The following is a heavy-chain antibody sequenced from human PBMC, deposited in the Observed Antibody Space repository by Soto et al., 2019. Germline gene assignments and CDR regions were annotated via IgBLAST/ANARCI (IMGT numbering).Heavy chain of an antibody. D-gene: IGHD3-22*01. V-gene: IGHV4-61*03. CDR3: AREVHYYDSSGYPYHYGMDV. CDR1: GASVSSGSYY. J-gene: IGHJ6*02. CDR2: VSYSGRT. Sequence: QVQLQESGPGLVKPSETLSLTCTVSGASVSSGSYYWTWIRQPPGKGLAWIGDVSYSGRTNYKSSLKSRVTISADTAKNHFSLKLSSVTTADTAIYYCAREVHYYDSSGYPYHYGMDVWGQGPTVTVSS.